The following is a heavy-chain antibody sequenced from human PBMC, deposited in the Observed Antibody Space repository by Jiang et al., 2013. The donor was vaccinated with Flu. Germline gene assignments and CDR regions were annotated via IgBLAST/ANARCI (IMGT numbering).Heavy chain of an antibody. CDR1: GYSFNTYW. CDR3: VRGPYDVVSGPPDPFGI. J-gene: IGHJ3*01. V-gene: IGHV5-51*01. CDR2: IYPSDSSA. D-gene: IGHD2-21*01. Sequence: GAEVKKPGESLKISCQASGYSFNTYWIGWVRQVPGKGLEWVTVIYPSDSSAKYNPSFQGQVTVSADKSVSTAYLQWTSLKASDSGIYFCVRGPYDVVSGPPDPFGIWGQGTLVTVSS.